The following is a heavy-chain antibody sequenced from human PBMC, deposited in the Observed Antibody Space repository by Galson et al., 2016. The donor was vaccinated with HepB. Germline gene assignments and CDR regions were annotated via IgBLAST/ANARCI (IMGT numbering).Heavy chain of an antibody. CDR2: ITPFNGNT. J-gene: IGHJ3*02. CDR3: ARRHRGAYYDMLTGYYRSAFDI. D-gene: IGHD3-9*01. V-gene: IGHV1-45*02. CDR1: GYTFTYRY. Sequence: SVKVSCKASGYTFTYRYLHWVRQAPGQALEWMGWITPFNGNTNYAQKFQDRVTITRDRSMSTAYMELSSLRSEDTAVYYCARRHRGAYYDMLTGYYRSAFDIWGQGTMVTVSS.